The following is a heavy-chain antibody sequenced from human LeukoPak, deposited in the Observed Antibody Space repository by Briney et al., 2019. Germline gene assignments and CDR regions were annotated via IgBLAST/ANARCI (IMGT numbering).Heavy chain of an antibody. D-gene: IGHD2-2*01. CDR2: IYYSGST. J-gene: IGHJ4*02. CDR3: ARARSLQVVPAADYFDY. Sequence: SETLSLTCTVSGGSISSYYWSWIRQHPGKGLEWIGYIYYSGSTYYNPSLKSRVTISVDTSKNQFSLKLSSVTAADTAVYYCARARSLQVVPAADYFDYWGQGTLVTVSS. CDR1: GGSISSYY. V-gene: IGHV4-59*06.